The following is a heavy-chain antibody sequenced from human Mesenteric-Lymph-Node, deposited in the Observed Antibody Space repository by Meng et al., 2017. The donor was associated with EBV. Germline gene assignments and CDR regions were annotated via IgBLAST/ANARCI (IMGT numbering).Heavy chain of an antibody. D-gene: IGHD3-10*01. CDR1: GGAFIGYY. V-gene: IGHV4-34*01. J-gene: IGHJ4*02. CDR2: INHSGST. CDR3: ARFGAILRGFDY. Sequence: QVERQRWGGGRLKLSGTLCRTCAVYGGAFIGYYWSWIRQPPGKGLEWIGEINHSGSTNYNPSLKSRVTISVDTSKNQFSLKLSSVTAADTAVYYCARFGAILRGFDYWGQGTLVTVSS.